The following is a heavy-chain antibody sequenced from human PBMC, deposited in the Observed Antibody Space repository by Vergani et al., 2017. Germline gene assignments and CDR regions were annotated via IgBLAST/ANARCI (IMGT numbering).Heavy chain of an antibody. CDR1: GGSISRGSYY. J-gene: IGHJ6*03. Sequence: QVQLQESGPGLVKPSQTLSLTCTVSGGSISRGSYYWSWIRQPPGKGLEWIGYIYYSGRTNYNPSLKSRVTISVATSKNQFSLKLSSVTAADTAVYYCARGCKVVPAAIRYYYYMDVWGKGTTVTVSS. V-gene: IGHV4-61*01. CDR3: ARGCKVVPAAIRYYYYMDV. CDR2: IYYSGRT. D-gene: IGHD2-2*01.